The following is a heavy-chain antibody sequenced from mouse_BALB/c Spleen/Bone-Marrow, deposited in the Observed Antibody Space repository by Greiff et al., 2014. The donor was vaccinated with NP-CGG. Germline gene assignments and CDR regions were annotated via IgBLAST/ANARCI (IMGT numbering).Heavy chain of an antibody. CDR1: GYAFSSYW. D-gene: IGHD4-1*01. J-gene: IGHJ2*01. V-gene: IGHV1-80*01. CDR3: ARGGRLTGYYFDY. CDR2: IYPGDGDT. Sequence: QVQLKESGAELVRPGSSVKISCKASGYAFSSYWMNWVKQRPGQGLEWIGQIYPGDGDTNYNGNFKDKATLTPDKSSTTAYMQLSSLTSEDSAVYFCARGGRLTGYYFDYWGQGTTLTVSS.